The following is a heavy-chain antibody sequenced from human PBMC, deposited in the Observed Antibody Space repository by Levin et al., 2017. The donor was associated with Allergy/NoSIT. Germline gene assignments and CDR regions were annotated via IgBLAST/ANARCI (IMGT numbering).Heavy chain of an antibody. CDR3: AREGAPWAYYFDY. Sequence: SCAASGFTFSSYSMNWVRQAPGKGLEWVSSISSSSSYIYYADSVKGRFTISRDNAKNSLYLQMNSLRAEDTAVYYCAREGAPWAYYFDYWGQGTLVTVSS. D-gene: IGHD1-26*01. J-gene: IGHJ4*02. CDR1: GFTFSSYS. V-gene: IGHV3-21*01. CDR2: ISSSSSYI.